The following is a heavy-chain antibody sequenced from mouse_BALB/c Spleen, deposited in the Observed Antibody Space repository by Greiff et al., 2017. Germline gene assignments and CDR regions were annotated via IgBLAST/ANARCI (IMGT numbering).Heavy chain of an antibody. D-gene: IGHD4-1*02. CDR1: GFTFSSYY. V-gene: IGHV5-6-2*01. J-gene: IGHJ2*01. CDR2: INSNGGST. CDR3: ARQTTGRFDY. Sequence: EVQRVESGGGLVKLGGSLKLSCAASGFTFSSYYMSWVRQTPEKRLELVAAINSNGGSTYYPDTVKGRFTISRDNAKNTLYLQMSSLKSEDTALYYCARQTTGRFDYWGQGTTLTVSS.